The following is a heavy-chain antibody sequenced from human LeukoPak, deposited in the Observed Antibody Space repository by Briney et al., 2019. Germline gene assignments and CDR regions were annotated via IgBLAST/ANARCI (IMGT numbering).Heavy chain of an antibody. CDR3: AISLEYYYDSSGYSNFDY. D-gene: IGHD3-22*01. V-gene: IGHV3-23*01. J-gene: IGHJ4*02. CDR2: IGSSGGTT. Sequence: GGSLRLSCAASGFTFSSYAMSWVRQAPGKGLEWVSSIGSSGGTTYYADSVKGRFTISRDNFKNTLYLQMNSLRAEDTAVYYCAISLEYYYDSSGYSNFDYWGQGTLVTVSS. CDR1: GFTFSSYA.